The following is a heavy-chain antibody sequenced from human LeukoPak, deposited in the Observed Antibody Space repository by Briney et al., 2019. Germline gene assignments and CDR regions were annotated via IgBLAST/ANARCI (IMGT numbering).Heavy chain of an antibody. J-gene: IGHJ6*02. D-gene: IGHD3-10*01. CDR3: ARAITMVRGVIRSYGMDV. CDR2: IYYSGST. V-gene: IGHV4-59*12. CDR1: GGSISSYY. Sequence: SETLSLTCTVSGGSISSYYWSWIRQPPGKGLEWIGYIYYSGSTNYNPSLKSRVTISVDTSKNQFSLKPSSVTAADTAVYYCARAITMVRGVIRSYGMDVWGQGTTVTVSS.